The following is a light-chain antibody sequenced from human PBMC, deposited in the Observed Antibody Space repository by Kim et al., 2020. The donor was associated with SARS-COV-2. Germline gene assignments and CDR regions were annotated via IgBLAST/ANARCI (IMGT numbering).Light chain of an antibody. CDR1: SSNIGIKT. V-gene: IGLV1-44*01. J-gene: IGLJ2*01. Sequence: GQRVLISFSGSSSNIGIKTVSWYQQLPGTAPKLLIYNNDQRPSGVPDRFSGSKSGTSASLAISGLQSEDEADYYCAAWDDSLNGVVFGGGTQLTVL. CDR3: AAWDDSLNGVV. CDR2: NND.